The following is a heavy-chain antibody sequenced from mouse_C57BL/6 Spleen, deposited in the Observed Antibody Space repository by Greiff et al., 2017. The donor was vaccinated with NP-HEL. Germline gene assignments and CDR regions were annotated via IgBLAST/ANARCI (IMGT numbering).Heavy chain of an antibody. CDR2: IDPEDGET. CDR3: ARSGSSYAGYFDV. Sequence: EVKLMESGAELVKPGASVKLSCTASGFNIKDYYMHWVKQRTEQGLEWIGRIDPEDGETKYAPKFPGKATITADTSSNTAYLQLSSLTSEDTAVYYCARSGSSYAGYFDVWGTGTTVTVSS. CDR1: GFNIKDYY. J-gene: IGHJ1*03. D-gene: IGHD1-1*01. V-gene: IGHV14-2*01.